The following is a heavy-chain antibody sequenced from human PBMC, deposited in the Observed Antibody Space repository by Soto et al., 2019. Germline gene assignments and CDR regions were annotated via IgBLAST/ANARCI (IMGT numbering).Heavy chain of an antibody. J-gene: IGHJ6*02. V-gene: IGHV1-18*04. Sequence: QGQLVESGAEVKKPGASVKVSCKASGYTFTAYGISWVRQAPGQGREGMGWISGYNGNTKYAQKFQGRVTMTTDTPTNTAYMELRSLRSDDTAVYYCARDREYYYDSSGNYYYHYGLDVWGQGTTVTVS. CDR3: ARDREYYYDSSGNYYYHYGLDV. D-gene: IGHD3-22*01. CDR1: GYTFTAYG. CDR2: ISGYNGNT.